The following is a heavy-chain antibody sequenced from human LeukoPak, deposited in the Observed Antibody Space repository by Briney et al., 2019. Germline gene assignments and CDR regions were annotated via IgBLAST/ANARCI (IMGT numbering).Heavy chain of an antibody. J-gene: IGHJ4*02. CDR2: IKSDGST. CDR1: GFTFSSYW. Sequence: PGGSLRLSCAASGFTFSSYWMHWVRQTPGKGLVWISRIKSDGSTIYADSVKGRFTISRDNAKNTLYLQMNSLRAEDTAIYYCAPEDTAMVEHLDFDYWGQGTLVTVSS. CDR3: APEDTAMVEHLDFDY. D-gene: IGHD5-18*01. V-gene: IGHV3-74*01.